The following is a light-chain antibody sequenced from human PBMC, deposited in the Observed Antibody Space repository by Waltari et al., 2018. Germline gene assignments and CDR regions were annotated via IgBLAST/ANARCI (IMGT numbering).Light chain of an antibody. CDR3: QQFYTTPWT. J-gene: IGKJ1*01. CDR1: QSVLYSSNNKNY. Sequence: DIVMTQSPDSLAVSLGERATTNCKSSQSVLYSSNNKNYLAWYQQKPGQPPKLLIYWASTRESGVPDRFSGSGSGTDFTLTISSLQAEDVALYYCQQFYTTPWTFGPGTKVEIK. CDR2: WAS. V-gene: IGKV4-1*01.